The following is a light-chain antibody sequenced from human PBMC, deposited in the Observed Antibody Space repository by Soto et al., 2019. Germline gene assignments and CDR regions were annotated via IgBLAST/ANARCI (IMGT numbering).Light chain of an antibody. V-gene: IGLV2-23*01. J-gene: IGLJ7*01. Sequence: QSALTQPSSVSGSPGQSITISCTGVSGDVGNYNLVSWYQQHPATAPKLIIYEDDKRPSGVSNRFSGSKSGDTASLTISGLQSEDEAAYYCCSYLGSSTVFGGGTQLTVL. CDR1: SGDVGNYNL. CDR3: CSYLGSSTV. CDR2: EDD.